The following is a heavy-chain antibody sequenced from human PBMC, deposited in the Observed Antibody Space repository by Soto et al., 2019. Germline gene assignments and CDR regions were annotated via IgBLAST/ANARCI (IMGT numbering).Heavy chain of an antibody. J-gene: IGHJ6*02. V-gene: IGHV3-33*01. CDR1: GFTFSSYG. D-gene: IGHD3-16*02. CDR2: IWYDGSNK. Sequence: GGSLRLSCAASGFTFSSYGMHWVRQAPGKGLEWVAVIWYDGSNKYYADSVKGRFTISRDNSKNTLYLQMNSLRAEDTAVYYCAREPYRAPYYYYYGMDVWGQGTTVTVSS. CDR3: AREPYRAPYYYYYGMDV.